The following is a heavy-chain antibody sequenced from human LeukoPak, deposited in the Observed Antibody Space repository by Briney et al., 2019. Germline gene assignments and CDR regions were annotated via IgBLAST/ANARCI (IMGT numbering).Heavy chain of an antibody. D-gene: IGHD3-10*01. Sequence: PGGSLRPSCAASRFTFSNYGMHWVRQAPGKGLEWVAVISYDGSNKYYADSVKGRFTISRDNSKNTLYLQMNSLRAEDTAVYYCAKSSITRAFDIWGQGTMVTVSS. V-gene: IGHV3-30*18. CDR3: AKSSITRAFDI. CDR2: ISYDGSNK. CDR1: RFTFSNYG. J-gene: IGHJ3*02.